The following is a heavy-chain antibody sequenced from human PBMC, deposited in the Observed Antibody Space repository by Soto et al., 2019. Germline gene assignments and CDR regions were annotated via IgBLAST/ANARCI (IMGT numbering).Heavy chain of an antibody. J-gene: IGHJ3*01. V-gene: IGHV1-18*01. D-gene: IGHD3-10*01. Sequence: ASVKAPCKASGYTFTSRARSWVQQAPGQGLEWMGWISACNGNTNYAQKLQGRVTMTTDTSTSTAYMELRSLRSDDTAVYYCARMVVPTVAFDFWGQGTMVTVS. CDR3: ARMVVPTVAFDF. CDR2: ISACNGNT. CDR1: GYTFTSRA.